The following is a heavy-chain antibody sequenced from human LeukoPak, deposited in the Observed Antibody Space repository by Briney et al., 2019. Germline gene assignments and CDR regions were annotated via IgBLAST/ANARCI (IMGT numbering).Heavy chain of an antibody. J-gene: IGHJ4*02. CDR1: GYSFTSYW. V-gene: IGHV5-51*01. D-gene: IGHD4-11*01. CDR3: ARPLNAGGVMTTVSY. CDR2: IYHGDSDT. Sequence: GESLKISCKGSGYSFTSYWIGWVRQMPGKGLEWMGIIYHGDSDTRYSPSFQGQVTISADKSISTAYLQWSSLKASDTAMYYCARPLNAGGVMTTVSYWGQGTLVTVSS.